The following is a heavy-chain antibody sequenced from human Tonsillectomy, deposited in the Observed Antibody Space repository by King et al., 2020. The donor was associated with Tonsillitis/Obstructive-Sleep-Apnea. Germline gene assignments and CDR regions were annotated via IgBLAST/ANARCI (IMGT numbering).Heavy chain of an antibody. CDR2: ISSSSSYT. CDR3: ARAPYCSSTSCTEYYFDY. J-gene: IGHJ4*02. CDR1: GFTLSDYY. D-gene: IGHD2-2*01. Sequence: VQLVESGGGLVKPGGSLRLSCAASGFTLSDYYMSWIRQAPGKGLEWVSYISSSSSYTNYADSVKGRFTISRDNAKNSLYLQMNSLRAEETAVYYCARAPYCSSTSCTEYYFDYWGQGTLVTVSS. V-gene: IGHV3-11*05.